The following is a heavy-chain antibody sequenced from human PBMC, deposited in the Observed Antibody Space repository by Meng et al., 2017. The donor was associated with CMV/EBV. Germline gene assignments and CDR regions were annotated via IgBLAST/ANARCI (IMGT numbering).Heavy chain of an antibody. J-gene: IGHJ4*02. CDR3: ARGEDFWSGYYRFDY. CDR1: GFTFSSYS. D-gene: IGHD3-3*01. CDR2: ISSSSSYI. Sequence: LSLTCAAPGFTFSSYSMNWVRQAPGKGLEWVSSISSSSSYIYYADSVKGRFTISRDNAKNSLYLQMNSLRAEDTAVYYCARGEDFWSGYYRFDYWGQGTLVTVSS. V-gene: IGHV3-21*01.